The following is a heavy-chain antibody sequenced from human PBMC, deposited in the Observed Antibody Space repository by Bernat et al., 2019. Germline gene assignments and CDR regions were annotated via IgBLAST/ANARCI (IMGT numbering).Heavy chain of an antibody. Sequence: EVQLVETGGGLIQPGGSLRLSCAASGFTVSSNYMSWVRQAPGKGLEWVSVIYSGGSTYYADSVKGRFTISRDNSKNTRYLQMNSLRAEDTAVYYCARWVRAVAGPYYFDYWGQGTLVTVSS. D-gene: IGHD6-19*01. V-gene: IGHV3-53*05. CDR3: ARWVRAVAGPYYFDY. CDR2: IYSGGST. CDR1: GFTVSSNY. J-gene: IGHJ4*02.